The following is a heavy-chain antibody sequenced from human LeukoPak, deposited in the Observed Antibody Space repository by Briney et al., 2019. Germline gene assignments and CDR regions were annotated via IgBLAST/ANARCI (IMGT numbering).Heavy chain of an antibody. J-gene: IGHJ6*03. V-gene: IGHV3-23*01. D-gene: IGHD3-9*01. CDR1: GFTFSTYG. Sequence: GGSLRLSCVASGFTFSTYGMSWVRQAPGKGLEWVSAISGSGGSTYYADSVKGRFTISRDNSKNTLYLQMNSLRAEDTAVYYCAKDGGEYYDILTGYYPRLYYMDVWGKGTTATISS. CDR3: AKDGGEYYDILTGYYPRLYYMDV. CDR2: ISGSGGST.